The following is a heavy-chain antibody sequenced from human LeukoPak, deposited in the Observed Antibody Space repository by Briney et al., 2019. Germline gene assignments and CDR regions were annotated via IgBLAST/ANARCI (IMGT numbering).Heavy chain of an antibody. CDR1: GYSFTNYG. CDR2: ISPYTCNT. V-gene: IGHV1-18*01. CDR3: ARTGGGGLQYYYMDV. D-gene: IGHD2-15*01. J-gene: IGHJ6*03. Sequence: GASVKVSCKASGYSFTNYGISWVRQAPGQGLEWMGWISPYTCNTNYVQNLQGRVTMTTDTSTTTAYMELRSLTSDDTAVYYCARTGGGGLQYYYMDVWGKGTTVTVSS.